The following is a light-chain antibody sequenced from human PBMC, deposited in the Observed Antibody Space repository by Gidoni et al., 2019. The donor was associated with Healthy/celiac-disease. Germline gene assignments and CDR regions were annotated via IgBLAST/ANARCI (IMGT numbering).Light chain of an antibody. J-gene: IGKJ3*01. Sequence: EIVLTQSPATLSLSPGERATLSCRASQSVSSYLAWYQQKPGQAPRLLIYDASNRATGIPARFSGSGSGTDFTLTIRSLEPEDFAVYYCQQRRNWPSGFTFGPGTKVDIK. V-gene: IGKV3-11*01. CDR1: QSVSSY. CDR3: QQRRNWPSGFT. CDR2: DAS.